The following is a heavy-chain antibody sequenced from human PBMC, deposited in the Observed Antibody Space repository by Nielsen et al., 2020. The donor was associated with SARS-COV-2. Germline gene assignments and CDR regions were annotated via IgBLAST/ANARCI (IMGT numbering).Heavy chain of an antibody. CDR1: GGSISSGDYY. D-gene: IGHD3-9*01. V-gene: IGHV4-30-4*01. J-gene: IGHJ5*02. CDR3: ARDKGDILTGNNWFDP. CDR2: IYYSGST. Sequence: SETLSLTCTVSGGSISSGDYYWSWIRQPPGKGLEWIGYIYYSGSTYYNPSLKSRVTISVDTSKNQFSLKLSSVTAADTAVYYCARDKGDILTGNNWFDPWGQGTLVTVSS.